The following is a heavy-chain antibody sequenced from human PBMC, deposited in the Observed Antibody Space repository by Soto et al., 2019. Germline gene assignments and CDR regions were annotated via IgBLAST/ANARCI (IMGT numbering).Heavy chain of an antibody. J-gene: IGHJ4*02. Sequence: PSETLSLTCCVPGHSLGSYNWWAWIRQPPGKGLEWIGYIYYTGTTYYNLSLKSRVTMSVDSATDQFSLSLASMTAADTAVYYCARPSRLQTGHLEYWGQGILVTVSS. D-gene: IGHD3-9*01. V-gene: IGHV4-28*01. CDR1: GHSLGSYNW. CDR2: IYYTGTT. CDR3: ARPSRLQTGHLEY.